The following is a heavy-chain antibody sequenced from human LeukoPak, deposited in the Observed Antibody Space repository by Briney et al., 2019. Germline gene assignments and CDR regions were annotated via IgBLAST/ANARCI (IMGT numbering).Heavy chain of an antibody. V-gene: IGHV4-59*01. CDR1: GGSISTYY. J-gene: IGHJ4*02. CDR2: IYYSGST. D-gene: IGHD3-16*01. Sequence: SETLSLTCTVSGGSISTYYWSWIRQPPGKGLEWIGYIYYSGSTNYNPSLKSRVSISIDTSKNQFSLKLSSVTAADTAVYYCARARAHSGGFDYWGQGTLVTVSS. CDR3: ARARAHSGGFDY.